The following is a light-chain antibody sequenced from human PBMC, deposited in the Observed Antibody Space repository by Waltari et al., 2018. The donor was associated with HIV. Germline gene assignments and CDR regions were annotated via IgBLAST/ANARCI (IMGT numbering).Light chain of an antibody. CDR2: EVS. Sequence: QSALTQPPSASGSPGQSVTISCTGTSSDVGGYNYVPWYKQHPVKAPKLMIYEVSKRTSGVPDRFSGSKSGNTASLTVSGLQAEDEADYYCSSYAGSNNFVVFGGGTKLTVL. CDR3: SSYAGSNNFVV. CDR1: SSDVGGYNY. V-gene: IGLV2-8*01. J-gene: IGLJ2*01.